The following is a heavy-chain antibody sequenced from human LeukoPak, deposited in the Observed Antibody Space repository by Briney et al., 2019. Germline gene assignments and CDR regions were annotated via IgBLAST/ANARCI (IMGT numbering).Heavy chain of an antibody. V-gene: IGHV1-69*05. CDR1: GGTFSSYA. J-gene: IGHJ3*02. D-gene: IGHD5-12*01. CDR3: AIDVDIAATIAGDAFDI. Sequence: GASVKVSCKASGGTFSSYAISWVRQAPGQGLEWMGGIVPIFGTANYAQKFQGRVTITTDESTSTAYMELSSLRSEDTAVYYCAIDVDIAATIAGDAFDIWGQGTMVTVSS. CDR2: IVPIFGTA.